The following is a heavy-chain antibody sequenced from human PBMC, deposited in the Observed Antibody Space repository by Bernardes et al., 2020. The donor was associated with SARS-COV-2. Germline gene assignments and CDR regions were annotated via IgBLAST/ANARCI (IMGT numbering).Heavy chain of an antibody. CDR2: ISSSSSTI. J-gene: IGHJ3*02. CDR1: GFTFSSYS. V-gene: IGHV3-48*01. CDR3: ARAPRYCTGGTCYSAFDI. D-gene: IGHD2-15*01. Sequence: GGSLRLSCAASGFTFSSYSMNWVRQAPGKGLEWVSYISSSSSTIYYADSVKGRFTISRDNAKNSLYLQMNSLRAEDTAVYYCARAPRYCTGGTCYSAFDIWGQGTLVTVAS.